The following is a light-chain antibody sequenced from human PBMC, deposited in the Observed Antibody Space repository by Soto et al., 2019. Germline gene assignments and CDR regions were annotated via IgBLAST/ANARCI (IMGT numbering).Light chain of an antibody. V-gene: IGKV3-20*01. Sequence: EIVLTQSPGTLSLSPGERATLSCRASQSVSSSYLAWYQQKPGQAPRLLIYCASSRATGIPDRFSGSGSGTDFTLTIRKLDPEDFAVYYCQQYDNSPLTFGGGNKVEIK. CDR2: CAS. CDR3: QQYDNSPLT. CDR1: QSVSSSY. J-gene: IGKJ4*01.